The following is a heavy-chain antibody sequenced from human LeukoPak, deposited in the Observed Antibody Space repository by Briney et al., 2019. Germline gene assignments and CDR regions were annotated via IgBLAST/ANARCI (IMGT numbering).Heavy chain of an antibody. Sequence: SETLSLTCTVSGGSISTNNYYWGWIRQPPGKGLEWIGNIFYSGSTYYSPSLKSRVTISVDTSKNQFSLKLSSVTAADTAVYYCARGTYCSGGSCYEEYNWFDPWGQGTLVTVSS. J-gene: IGHJ5*02. D-gene: IGHD2-15*01. CDR3: ARGTYCSGGSCYEEYNWFDP. CDR2: IFYSGST. V-gene: IGHV4-39*07. CDR1: GGSISTNNYY.